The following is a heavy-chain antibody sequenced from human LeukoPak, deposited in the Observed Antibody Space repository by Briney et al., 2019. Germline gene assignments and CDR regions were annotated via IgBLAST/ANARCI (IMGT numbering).Heavy chain of an antibody. CDR1: GFTFSNAW. V-gene: IGHV3-15*01. Sequence: PGGSLRLSCAASGFTFSNAWMSWVRQAPGKGLEWVGRIKSKTDGGTTDYAAPVKGRFTISRDDSKNTLYLQMNSLKTEDTAVYYCTTDRVGAEPFDIWGQGTMVTVSS. J-gene: IGHJ3*02. CDR2: IKSKTDGGTT. D-gene: IGHD1-26*01. CDR3: TTDRVGAEPFDI.